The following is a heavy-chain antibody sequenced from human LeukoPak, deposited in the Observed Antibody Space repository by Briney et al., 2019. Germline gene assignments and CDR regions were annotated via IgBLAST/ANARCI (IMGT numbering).Heavy chain of an antibody. CDR2: ISYSGST. Sequence: SETLSLTCSVSGGSVSSGSHYWSWIRQPPGKGLEWIGYISYSGSTNYNPSLKSRVTISVDTSKNQFSLKLSSVTAADTAVYYCVRDKYGDYVRAFDIWGQGTWSPSLQ. V-gene: IGHV4-61*01. J-gene: IGHJ3*02. D-gene: IGHD4-17*01. CDR3: VRDKYGDYVRAFDI. CDR1: GGSVSSGSHY.